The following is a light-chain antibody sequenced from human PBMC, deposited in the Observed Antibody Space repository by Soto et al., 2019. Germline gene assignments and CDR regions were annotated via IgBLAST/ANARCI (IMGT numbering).Light chain of an antibody. J-gene: IGKJ1*01. V-gene: IGKV3-11*01. CDR1: QSISTH. CDR2: DAS. CDR3: QQRSDWPPWT. Sequence: EIVLTHSPATLSLSPGEGATLSCRASQSISTHLAWYQQRPGQAPRLLIYDASNRATGIPARFSGSGSGTDFTLTINSREPEDFAVYYCQQRSDWPPWTFGQGTKVEIK.